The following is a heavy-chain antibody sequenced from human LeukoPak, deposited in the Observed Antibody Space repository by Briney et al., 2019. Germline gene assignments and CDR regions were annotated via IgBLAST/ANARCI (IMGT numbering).Heavy chain of an antibody. CDR2: IYGGGST. V-gene: IGHV3-53*01. CDR1: GLSVSSNF. J-gene: IGHJ4*02. D-gene: IGHD6-19*01. Sequence: GRSLRLSCAATGLSVSSNFMSWVRQAPGKGLEWVSVIYGGGSTYYADSVKGRFTISRDTPKNTLYLQMNSLRVEDTAVYYCASWPVGWYGEDSWGQGTLVTVSS. CDR3: ASWPVGWYGEDS.